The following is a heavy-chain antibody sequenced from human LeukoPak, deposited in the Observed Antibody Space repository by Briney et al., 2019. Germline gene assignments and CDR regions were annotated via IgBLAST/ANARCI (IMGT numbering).Heavy chain of an antibody. D-gene: IGHD4-17*01. CDR1: GGSISSYY. V-gene: IGHV4-59*01. Sequence: SETLSLTCTVSGGSISSYYWSWIRQPPGKGLEWIGYIYYSGSTNYNPSLKSRVTISVDTSKNQFSLKLSSVTAADTAVYYCARERSTVTFDYWGQGTLVTVSS. J-gene: IGHJ4*02. CDR2: IYYSGST. CDR3: ARERSTVTFDY.